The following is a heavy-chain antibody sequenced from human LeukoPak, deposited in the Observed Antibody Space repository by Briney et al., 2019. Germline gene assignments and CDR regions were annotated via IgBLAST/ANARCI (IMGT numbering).Heavy chain of an antibody. Sequence: PSETLSPTCAVSGGSISSSNWWSWVRQPPGKGLEWIGEIYHSGSTNYNPSLKSRVTMSVDTSKNQFSLKLSYVTAADTAVYYCARVDVFGVVSSDYYYYYMDVWGKGTTVTVSS. J-gene: IGHJ6*03. CDR1: GGSISSSNW. CDR2: IYHSGST. CDR3: ARVDVFGVVSSDYYYYYMDV. V-gene: IGHV4-4*02. D-gene: IGHD3-3*01.